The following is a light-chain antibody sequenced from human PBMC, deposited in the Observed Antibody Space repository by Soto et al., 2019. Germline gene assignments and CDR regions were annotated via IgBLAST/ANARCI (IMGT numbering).Light chain of an antibody. J-gene: IGKJ2*01. V-gene: IGKV3-15*01. CDR1: QSVRSN. CDR2: GAS. CDR3: QQFNNWPGT. Sequence: EIVMTQSPATLSVSPGERATLSCRASQSVRSNLAWYQQKPGQAPRLLIYGASARVTGILARFSGSGSGTEFTLTISSLQSEDFAVYFCQQFNNWPGTFGQGTKLEIK.